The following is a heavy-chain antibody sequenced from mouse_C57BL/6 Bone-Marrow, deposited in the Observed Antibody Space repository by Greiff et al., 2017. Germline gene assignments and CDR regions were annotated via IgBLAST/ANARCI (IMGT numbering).Heavy chain of an antibody. J-gene: IGHJ3*01. CDR1: GYTFTSYW. CDR3: ARVGWLLLRFAY. CDR2: IHPNSGST. V-gene: IGHV1-64*01. D-gene: IGHD2-3*01. Sequence: QVQLQQPGAELVKPGASVTLSCKASGYTFTSYWMHWVKQRPGQGLEWIGMIHPNSGSTNYNEKFKSKATLTVDKSSSTAYMQRSSLTSEDSAVYYCARVGWLLLRFAYWGQGTLVTVSA.